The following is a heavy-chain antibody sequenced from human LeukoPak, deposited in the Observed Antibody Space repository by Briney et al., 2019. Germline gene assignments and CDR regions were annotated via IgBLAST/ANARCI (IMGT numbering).Heavy chain of an antibody. CDR2: IRYDGSNK. Sequence: PGGSLRLSCAASGFTFSSYGMHWVRQAPGKGLEWVAVIRYDGSNKYYADSVKGRFTISRDNSKNTLYLQMNSLRAEDTAVYYCAREYSYGTLDYWGQGTLVTVSS. J-gene: IGHJ4*02. CDR1: GFTFSSYG. CDR3: AREYSYGTLDY. V-gene: IGHV3-33*01. D-gene: IGHD5-18*01.